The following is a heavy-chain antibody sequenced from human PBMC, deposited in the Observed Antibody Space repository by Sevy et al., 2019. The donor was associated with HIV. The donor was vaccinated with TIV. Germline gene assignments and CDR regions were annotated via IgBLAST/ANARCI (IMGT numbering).Heavy chain of an antibody. CDR1: GFTFSSYW. CDR2: IKEDGSEK. D-gene: IGHD3-22*01. CDR3: VRLGYSYDRGSCDY. Sequence: GGSLRLSCEASGFTFSSYWMSWVRQAPGKGLEWVANIKEDGSEKYYVDSVKGRFTISRDNAKNSLYLQMNSLRAEDTAVYYCVRLGYSYDRGSCDYWGQGTLVTVSS. V-gene: IGHV3-7*01. J-gene: IGHJ4*02.